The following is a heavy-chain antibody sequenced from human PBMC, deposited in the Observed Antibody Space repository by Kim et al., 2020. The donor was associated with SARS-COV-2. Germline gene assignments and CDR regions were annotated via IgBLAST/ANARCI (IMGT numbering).Heavy chain of an antibody. CDR3: ARNVGSATMIGDV. CDR1: GFTFSPFA. V-gene: IGHV3-33*01. Sequence: GGSLRLSCTASGFTFSPFAMHWVRQAPGKGLEWVAVIRSDESKRYYAESVKDRFTISRDNSKNTLYLQMNSLRAEDTAIYFCARNVGSATMIGDVWGLGT. D-gene: IGHD3-10*01. J-gene: IGHJ3*01. CDR2: IRSDESKR.